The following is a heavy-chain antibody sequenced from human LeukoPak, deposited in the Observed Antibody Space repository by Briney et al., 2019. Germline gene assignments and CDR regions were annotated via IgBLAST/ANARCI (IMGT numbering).Heavy chain of an antibody. V-gene: IGHV3-7*01. CDR3: ARSRSGYYEDY. J-gene: IGHJ4*02. Sequence: GGSLRLFCVASGFTYSYYWMTWVRQAPGKGLEWVANIKEEGCEKYYVDSVKSRFTNSRDNAKNSLSWQLNSLSAEDTALYYCARSRSGYYEDYWVQGTLVAVSS. CDR1: GFTYSYYW. D-gene: IGHD5-12*01. CDR2: IKEEGCEK.